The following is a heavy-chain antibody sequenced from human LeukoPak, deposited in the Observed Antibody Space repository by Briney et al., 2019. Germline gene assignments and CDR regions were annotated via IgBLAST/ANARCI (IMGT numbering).Heavy chain of an antibody. J-gene: IGHJ6*03. CDR1: GYTFTSYG. CDR2: INPNSGGT. CDR3: ARGRDLLYFDWLAYYYYYMDV. D-gene: IGHD3-9*01. V-gene: IGHV1-2*02. Sequence: ASVKVSCKASGYTFTSYGISWVRQAPGQGLEWMGWINPNSGGTNYAQKFQGRVTMTRDTSISTAYMELSRLRSDDTAVYYCARGRDLLYFDWLAYYYYYMDVWGKGTTVTVSS.